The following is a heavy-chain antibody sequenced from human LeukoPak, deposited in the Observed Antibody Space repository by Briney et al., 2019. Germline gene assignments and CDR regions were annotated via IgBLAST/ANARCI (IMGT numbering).Heavy chain of an antibody. CDR1: GYTFTGYY. CDR3: ARGDYDFWSGYSILRIFDY. D-gene: IGHD3-3*01. Sequence: ASVKVSCKASGYTFTGYYMHWVRQAPGQGLEWMGWINPNSGGTNYAQKLQGRVTMTTDTSTSTAYMELRSLRSDDTAVYYCARGDYDFWSGYSILRIFDYWGQGTLVTVSS. J-gene: IGHJ4*02. CDR2: INPNSGGT. V-gene: IGHV1-2*02.